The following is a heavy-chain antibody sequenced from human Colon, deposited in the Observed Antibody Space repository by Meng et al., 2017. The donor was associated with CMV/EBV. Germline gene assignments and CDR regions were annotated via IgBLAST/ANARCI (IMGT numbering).Heavy chain of an antibody. J-gene: IGHJ1*01. CDR3: ATVSSGYYLYFQH. CDR2: INPNSGGT. D-gene: IGHD3-22*01. Sequence: QVQLVQSAAEVKKPGASVKVSCKASRYTFTGYYMHWVRQAPGQGLEWMGWINPNSGGTNYAQKFQGRVTMTRDTSISTAYMELSRLRSDDTAVYYCATVSSGYYLYFQHWGQGTLVTVSS. CDR1: RYTFTGYY. V-gene: IGHV1-2*02.